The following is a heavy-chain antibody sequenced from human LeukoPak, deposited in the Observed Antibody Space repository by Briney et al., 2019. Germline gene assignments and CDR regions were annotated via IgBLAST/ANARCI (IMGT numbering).Heavy chain of an antibody. Sequence: PSETLSLTCTVSGGSISGYYWSWIRQPAGKGLEWIGRIYSSGSTNYNPSLKSRATMSVDTSKNQFSLKLSSVTAADTAVYYCARGVGDIVVVPAVNDYMDVWGKGTTVTVSS. D-gene: IGHD2-2*01. V-gene: IGHV4-4*07. CDR3: ARGVGDIVVVPAVNDYMDV. J-gene: IGHJ6*03. CDR2: IYSSGST. CDR1: GGSISGYY.